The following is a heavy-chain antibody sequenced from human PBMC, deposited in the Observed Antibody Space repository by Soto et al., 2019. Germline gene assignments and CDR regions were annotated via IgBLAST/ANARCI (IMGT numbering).Heavy chain of an antibody. V-gene: IGHV4-34*01. Sequence: PSETLSLTCSVYGGSFSGYYWSWIRQPPGKGLEWIGEINHSGSTNYNPSLKSRVTISVDTSKNQFSLKLSSVTAADTAVYYCARFPVSSSYYFDYWGQGTLVTVSS. CDR2: INHSGST. CDR3: ARFPVSSSYYFDY. D-gene: IGHD6-6*01. J-gene: IGHJ4*02. CDR1: GGSFSGYY.